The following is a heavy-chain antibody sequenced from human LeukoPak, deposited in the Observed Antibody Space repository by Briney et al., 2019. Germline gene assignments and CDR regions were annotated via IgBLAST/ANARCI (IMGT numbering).Heavy chain of an antibody. D-gene: IGHD4-11*01. J-gene: IGHJ5*02. CDR2: IYTSGST. V-gene: IGHV4-4*09. CDR3: ARHIYYSNYGWFDP. Sequence: SETLSLTCTVSGGSISSYYWSWIRQPPGKGLEWIGYIYTSGSTNYNPSLKSRVTISVDTSKNQFSLKLSSVTAADTAVYYCARHIYYSNYGWFDPWGQGTLVTVSS. CDR1: GGSISSYY.